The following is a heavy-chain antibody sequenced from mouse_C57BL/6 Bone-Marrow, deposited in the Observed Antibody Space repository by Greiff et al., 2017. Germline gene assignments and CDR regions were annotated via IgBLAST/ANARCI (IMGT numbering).Heavy chain of an antibody. J-gene: IGHJ1*03. CDR1: GYTFTSYW. CDR2: IYPGSGST. Sequence: QVQLQQPGAELVKPGASVTLSCKASGYTFTSYWITWVKQRPGQGLEWIGDIYPGSGSTNYNEKFKSKATLTVDTSSSPAYMQLSRLTSEDSAVYYGGRTYYSNYWYFDVWGTGTTVTVSS. D-gene: IGHD2-5*01. CDR3: GRTYYSNYWYFDV. V-gene: IGHV1-55*01.